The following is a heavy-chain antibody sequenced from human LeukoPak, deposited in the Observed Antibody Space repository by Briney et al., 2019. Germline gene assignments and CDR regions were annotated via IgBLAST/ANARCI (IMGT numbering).Heavy chain of an antibody. CDR1: GGSISSGSYY. D-gene: IGHD6-13*01. Sequence: SETLSLTCTVSGGSISSGSYYWSWLRQPAGTGLEWIGRIYTSGSTNYNPSLKSRVTISVDTSKNQFSLKLSSVTAADTAVYYCASSTSSSSWWGDNWFDPWGQGTLVTVSS. J-gene: IGHJ5*02. CDR2: IYTSGST. V-gene: IGHV4-61*02. CDR3: ASSTSSSSWWGDNWFDP.